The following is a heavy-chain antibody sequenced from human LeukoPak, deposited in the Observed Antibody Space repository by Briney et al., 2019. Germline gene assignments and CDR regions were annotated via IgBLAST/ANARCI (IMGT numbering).Heavy chain of an antibody. V-gene: IGHV1-69*02. CDR2: IIPILGIA. Sequence: GASVKVSCKASGGTFSSYTISWVRQAPGQGLEWMGRIIPILGIANYAQKFQGRVTITADKSTSTAYMELSSLRSEDTAVYYCAISSSSTSYSGWFGPWGQGTLVTVSS. CDR1: GGTFSSYT. CDR3: AISSSSTSYSGWFGP. J-gene: IGHJ5*02. D-gene: IGHD2-2*01.